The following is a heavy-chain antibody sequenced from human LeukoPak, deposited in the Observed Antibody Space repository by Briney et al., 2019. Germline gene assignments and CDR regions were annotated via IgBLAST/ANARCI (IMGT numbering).Heavy chain of an antibody. CDR3: AKDIVVVPAAIRDYYGMDV. CDR2: ISGSGGST. J-gene: IGHJ6*02. D-gene: IGHD2-2*02. Sequence: PGGSLRLSCAASGFTFSSYAMSWVRQAPGKGLEWVSAISGSGGSTYYADSVKGRFTISRDNSKNTLYLQMNSLRAEDTAVYYCAKDIVVVPAAIRDYYGMDVWGQGTTVTVSS. V-gene: IGHV3-23*01. CDR1: GFTFSSYA.